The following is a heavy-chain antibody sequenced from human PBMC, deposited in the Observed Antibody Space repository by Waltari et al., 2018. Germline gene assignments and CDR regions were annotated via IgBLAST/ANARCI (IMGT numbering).Heavy chain of an antibody. CDR3: ARAEGIAAAGTGPDAFDI. CDR1: GGSISSHY. CDR2: IYYSGST. D-gene: IGHD6-13*01. V-gene: IGHV4-59*11. J-gene: IGHJ3*02. Sequence: QVQLRESGPGLVKPSETLSLTCTVPGGSISSHYWSWIRQPPGRGLEWIGYIYYSGSTNYNPSLKSRVTISVDTSKNQFSLKLSSVTAADTAVYYCARAEGIAAAGTGPDAFDIWGQGTMVTVSS.